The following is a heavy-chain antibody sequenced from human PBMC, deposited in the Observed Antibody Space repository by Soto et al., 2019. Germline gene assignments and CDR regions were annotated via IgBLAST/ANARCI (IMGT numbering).Heavy chain of an antibody. J-gene: IGHJ6*02. CDR2: IYYSGST. V-gene: IGHV4-61*01. D-gene: IGHD2-2*01. CDR1: SGSVSSHSYY. Sequence: SETLSLTCTVSSGSVSSHSYYWSWIRQPPGKGLEWIGYIYYSGSTYYNPSLKSQVTISVDTSKNQFSLKLRSVTAADTAVYYCARTYCSCASCYGLYYFGMDVWGQGTTVTVSS. CDR3: ARTYCSCASCYGLYYFGMDV.